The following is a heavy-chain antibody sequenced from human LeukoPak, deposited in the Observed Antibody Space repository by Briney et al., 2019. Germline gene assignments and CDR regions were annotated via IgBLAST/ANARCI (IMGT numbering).Heavy chain of an antibody. Sequence: GASVKVSCKTSGYSFTSQDMHWVRQAPGQSLEWMGCINPDNGDTKYSQEFQGRVTITRDTSATTAYMELSSLRSDDMAVYYCARVGHRDEDYFDYWGQGTLVTVSS. J-gene: IGHJ4*02. CDR3: ARVGHRDEDYFDY. V-gene: IGHV1-3*03. CDR1: GYSFTSQD. CDR2: INPDNGDT. D-gene: IGHD5-24*01.